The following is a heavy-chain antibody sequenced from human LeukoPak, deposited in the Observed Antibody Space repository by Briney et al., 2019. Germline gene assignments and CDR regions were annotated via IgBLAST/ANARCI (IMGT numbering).Heavy chain of an antibody. D-gene: IGHD4-17*01. CDR3: ARDDYGDYVTLFDY. J-gene: IGHJ4*02. V-gene: IGHV1-69*13. CDR2: IIPIFGTA. Sequence: SVKVSCKASGGTFSSYAISWVRQAPGQGLEWMGGIIPIFGTANYAQKFQGRATITADESTSTAYMELSSLRSEDTAVYYCARDDYGDYVTLFDYWGQGTLVTVSS. CDR1: GGTFSSYA.